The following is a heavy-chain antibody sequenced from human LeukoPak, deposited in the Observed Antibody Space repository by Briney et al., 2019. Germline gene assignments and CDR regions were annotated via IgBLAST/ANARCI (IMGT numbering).Heavy chain of an antibody. V-gene: IGHV3-21*01. CDR3: ARDFSVDTAKRYMDV. CDR2: ISSSSSYI. Sequence: GGSLRLSCAASEPTFNNYAMTWVRQAPGKGLEWVSSISSSSSYIYYADSVKGRFTISRDNAKNSLYLQMNSLRAEDTAVYYCARDFSVDTAKRYMDVWGKGTTVTVSS. J-gene: IGHJ6*03. CDR1: EPTFNNYA. D-gene: IGHD5-18*01.